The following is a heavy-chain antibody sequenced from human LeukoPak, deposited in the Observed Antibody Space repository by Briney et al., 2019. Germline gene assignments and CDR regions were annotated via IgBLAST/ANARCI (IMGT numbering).Heavy chain of an antibody. V-gene: IGHV3-30*03. CDR3: ATGVVTAIGRDY. CDR1: GFTFSSYG. CDR2: ISYDGSNK. D-gene: IGHD2-21*02. Sequence: PGGSLRLSCAASGFTFSSYGMHWVRQAPGKGLEWVAVISYDGSNKYYADSVKGRFTISRDNSKNTLYLQMNSLRAEDTAVYYCATGVVTAIGRDYWGQGTLVTVSS. J-gene: IGHJ4*02.